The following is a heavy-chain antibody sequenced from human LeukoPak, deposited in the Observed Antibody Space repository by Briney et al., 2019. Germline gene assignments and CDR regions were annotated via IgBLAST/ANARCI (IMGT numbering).Heavy chain of an antibody. V-gene: IGHV1-46*01. CDR1: GYTFTSYY. J-gene: IGHJ4*02. D-gene: IGHD6-13*01. CDR3: ARGEDSSSWLSRDDY. Sequence: ASVKVSCKASGYTFTSYYMHWVRQAPGQGLEWMGIINPSGGGTSYAQKFQGRVTMTRDMSTSTVYMELSSLRSEETAVYYCARGEDSSSWLSRDDYWGQGTLVTVSS. CDR2: INPSGGGT.